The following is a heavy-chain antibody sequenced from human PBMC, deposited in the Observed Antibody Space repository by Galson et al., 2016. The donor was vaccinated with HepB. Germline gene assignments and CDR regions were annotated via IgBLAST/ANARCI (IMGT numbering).Heavy chain of an antibody. CDR3: ARCALAGNPRDTYYMDV. D-gene: IGHD6-19*01. CDR2: IRSRSSST. J-gene: IGHJ6*03. CDR1: GFTFRYNY. V-gene: IGHV3-11*06. Sequence: SLILSCAAYGFTFRYNYMTYVRQAPGTGLDQASSIRSRSSSTNYAASLNGRFTISRDNAKNSLYLQMNSLRAEDTAVYYCARCALAGNPRDTYYMDVWGEGTTVTVSS.